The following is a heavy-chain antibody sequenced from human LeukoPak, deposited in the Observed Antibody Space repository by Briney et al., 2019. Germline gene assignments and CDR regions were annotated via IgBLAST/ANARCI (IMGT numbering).Heavy chain of an antibody. Sequence: SETLSLTCTVSGGSISSYYWSWIRQPPGKGLEWIGYIYYSGSTNYNPSLKSRVTISIDMSKNQFSLKLSSVTAADTAVYYCARHNLRLLDLDYGGQGTLVTVSS. D-gene: IGHD2/OR15-2a*01. V-gene: IGHV4-59*08. CDR3: ARHNLRLLDLDY. CDR1: GGSISSYY. J-gene: IGHJ4*02. CDR2: IYYSGST.